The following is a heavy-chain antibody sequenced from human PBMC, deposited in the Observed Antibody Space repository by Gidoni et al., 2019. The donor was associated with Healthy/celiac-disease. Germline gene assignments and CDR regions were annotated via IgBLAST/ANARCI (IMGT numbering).Heavy chain of an antibody. D-gene: IGHD2-2*01. CDR3: ATVVVPAAMVDAFDI. CDR2: IYSGGST. V-gene: IGHV3-53*01. Sequence: EVQLVESGGGLIQPGGSLRLSCAASGLTVSSNYMSWVRQAPGKGLEWVSVIYSGGSTYYADSVKGRFTISRDNSKNTLYLQMNSLRAEDTAVYYCATVVVPAAMVDAFDIWGQGTMVTVSS. CDR1: GLTVSSNY. J-gene: IGHJ3*02.